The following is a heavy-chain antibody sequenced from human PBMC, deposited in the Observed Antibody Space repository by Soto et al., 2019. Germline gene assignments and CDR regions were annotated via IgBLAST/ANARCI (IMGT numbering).Heavy chain of an antibody. V-gene: IGHV4-61*01. J-gene: IGHJ5*02. CDR2: IYYSGST. D-gene: IGHD3-22*01. CDR3: ARATGEDSSGYWEGWFDP. CDR1: GGSVSSGSYY. Sequence: QVQLQESGPGLVKPSETLSLTCTVSGGSVSSGSYYWSWIRQPPGKGLEWIGYIYYSGSTNYNPSLKSRVTISVDTCKNQFSLKLSSVTAADTAVYYCARATGEDSSGYWEGWFDPWGQGTLVTVSS.